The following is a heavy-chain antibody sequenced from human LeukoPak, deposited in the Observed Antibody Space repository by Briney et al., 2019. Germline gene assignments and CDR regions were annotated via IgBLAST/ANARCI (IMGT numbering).Heavy chain of an antibody. Sequence: GGSLRLSCAASGFTFSSYGMHWVRQAPGKGLEWVAFIRYDGSNKYYADSVKGRFTISRDNSKNTLYLQMNSLRAEDTAVYYCAKDLAATQIYYYYYMDVWGKGTTVTISS. J-gene: IGHJ6*03. CDR3: AKDLAATQIYYYYYMDV. V-gene: IGHV3-30*02. CDR2: IRYDGSNK. CDR1: GFTFSSYG. D-gene: IGHD6-13*01.